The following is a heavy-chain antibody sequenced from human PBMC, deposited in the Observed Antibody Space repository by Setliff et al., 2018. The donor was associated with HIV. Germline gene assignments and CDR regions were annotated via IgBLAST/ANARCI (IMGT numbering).Heavy chain of an antibody. Sequence: ASVKVSCKASGYSFSSYYMHWVRQAPGPGLEWMGIINPRGGKANYAQRFQGRLTVTTDTSTSTVYMELRLLTSDDTAMYYCAREGHVATPGSSEFDPWGQGTLVTVSS. CDR1: GYSFSSYY. CDR2: INPRGGKA. V-gene: IGHV1-46*01. J-gene: IGHJ5*02. CDR3: AREGHVATPGSSEFDP. D-gene: IGHD2-15*01.